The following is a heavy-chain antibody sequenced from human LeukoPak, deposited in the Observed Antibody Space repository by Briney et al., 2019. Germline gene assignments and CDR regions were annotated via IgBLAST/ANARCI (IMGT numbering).Heavy chain of an antibody. D-gene: IGHD6-19*01. CDR1: GGSISSYY. CDR3: ARGYSSGWYYFDY. J-gene: IGHJ4*02. Sequence: SETLSLTCTVSGGSISSYYWSWIRQPPGKGLEWIGYIYYSGSTNYNPSLKSRVTISVDTSKDQFSLKLSSVTAADTAVYYCARGYSSGWYYFDYWGQGTLVTVSS. CDR2: IYYSGST. V-gene: IGHV4-59*01.